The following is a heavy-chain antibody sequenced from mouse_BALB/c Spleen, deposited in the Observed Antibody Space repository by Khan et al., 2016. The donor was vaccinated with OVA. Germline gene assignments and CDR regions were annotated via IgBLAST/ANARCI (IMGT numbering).Heavy chain of an antibody. CDR1: GFSLTSYG. D-gene: IGHD2-3*01. CDR3: ARFYDPYYAVDY. J-gene: IGHJ4*01. CDR2: IWAGGST. Sequence: QVQLKQSGPGLVAPSQSLSITCSVSGFSLTSYGINWVRQPPGKGLEWLGVIWAGGSTNYNSALMSRLSISKDHAKNQVFLKMNSLQTDDTAMYYCARFYDPYYAVDYWGPGTSVTVSS. V-gene: IGHV2-9*02.